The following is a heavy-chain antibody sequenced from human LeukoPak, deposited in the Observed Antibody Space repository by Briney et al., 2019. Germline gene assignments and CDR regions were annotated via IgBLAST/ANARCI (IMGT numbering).Heavy chain of an antibody. V-gene: IGHV4-34*01. J-gene: IGHJ5*02. CDR3: ARHVAAPGYPYNWFDP. D-gene: IGHD6-19*01. CDR1: GGSFSGYY. Sequence: PSETLSLTCVVYGGSFSGYYWSWIRQPPGKGLEWIGEITHSGGTNYNPSLKSRVTISVDTSKNQFSLRLSSVTAADTAVYYCARHVAAPGYPYNWFDPWGQGTLVTVSS. CDR2: ITHSGGT.